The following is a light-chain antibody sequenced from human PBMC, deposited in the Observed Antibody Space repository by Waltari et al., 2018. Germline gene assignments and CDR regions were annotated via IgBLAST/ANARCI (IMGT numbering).Light chain of an antibody. J-gene: IGKJ1*01. CDR1: HSISSH. Sequence: EIVMTQSPATLSVSPGARATLSCRASHSISSHLAWYQQKPGQAPRLLIDGASTRATGIPARFSGSGSGTEFTLTINSLQSEDVAVYYCQQYNLWPPWTFGQGTKVEIK. CDR3: QQYNLWPPWT. CDR2: GAS. V-gene: IGKV3-15*01.